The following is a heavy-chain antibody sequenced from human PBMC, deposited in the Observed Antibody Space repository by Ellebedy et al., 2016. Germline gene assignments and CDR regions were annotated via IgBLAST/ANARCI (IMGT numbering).Heavy chain of an antibody. V-gene: IGHV3-30-3*01. D-gene: IGHD1-7*01. CDR1: GFTFSSYA. J-gene: IGHJ4*02. CDR3: ASGARTFDY. CDR2: ISYDGSNK. Sequence: GGSLRLXCAASGFTFSSYAMHWVRQAPGKGLEWVAVISYDGSNKYYADSVKGRFTISRDNSKNTLYLQMNSLRAEDTAVYYCASGARTFDYWGQGTLVTVSS.